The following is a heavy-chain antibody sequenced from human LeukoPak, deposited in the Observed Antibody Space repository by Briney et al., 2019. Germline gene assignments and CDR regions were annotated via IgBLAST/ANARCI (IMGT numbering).Heavy chain of an antibody. Sequence: ASVKVSCKASGGTFSSYAISWVRQAPGQGLEWMGGIIPIFGTANYAQKFQGRVTITADESTSTAYMELSSLRSEDTAVYYCARTSYDFWSGYSWGQGTLVTVSS. D-gene: IGHD3-3*01. CDR2: IIPIFGTA. CDR3: ARTSYDFWSGYS. J-gene: IGHJ4*02. V-gene: IGHV1-69*13. CDR1: GGTFSSYA.